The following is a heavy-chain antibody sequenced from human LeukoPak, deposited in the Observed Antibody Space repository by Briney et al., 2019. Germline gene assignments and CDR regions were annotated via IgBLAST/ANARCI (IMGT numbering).Heavy chain of an antibody. J-gene: IGHJ4*02. V-gene: IGHV3-74*01. CDR3: ARGGLTIAEATTSWYLDY. D-gene: IGHD1-26*01. CDR1: GITFSSSW. Sequence: GGSLRLSCAASGITFSSSWMHWVRQAPGKGLVWVSRINSDGTTTSYADSVKGRFTISRDNSRNTLYLQMNSLRGEDTAVYYCARGGLTIAEATTSWYLDYWGQGTLVTVSS. CDR2: INSDGTTT.